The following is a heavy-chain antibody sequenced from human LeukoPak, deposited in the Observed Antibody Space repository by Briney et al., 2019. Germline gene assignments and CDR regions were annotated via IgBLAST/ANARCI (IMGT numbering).Heavy chain of an antibody. D-gene: IGHD2-8*01. J-gene: IGHJ3*02. CDR2: ISFDGSKK. CDR1: GFTFSSCG. Sequence: PGGSLRLSCAASGFTFSSCGMHWVRQAPGKALEWVALISFDGSKKFYADSVKGRFTISRDNSKNTLYLQMSSLIPDDTAVFSCAKGRQEWWTFDALDIWGQGTMVTVSS. CDR3: AKGRQEWWTFDALDI. V-gene: IGHV3-30*18.